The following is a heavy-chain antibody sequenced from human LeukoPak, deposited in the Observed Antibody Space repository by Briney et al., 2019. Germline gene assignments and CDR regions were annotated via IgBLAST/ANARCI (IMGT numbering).Heavy chain of an antibody. CDR3: ARESLGGKFSI. CDR1: GDSVSSNSVA. V-gene: IGHV6-1*01. CDR2: TYYRSKWYN. J-gene: IGHJ3*02. D-gene: IGHD3-16*01. Sequence: SQTLSLTCAISGDSVSSNSVAWNWIGQSPSRGLEWLGRTYYRSKWYNDYAVSVKSRTTINPDTSKNQFSLQMNSVTPEDTAVYYCARESLGGKFSIWGQGTMVTVSS.